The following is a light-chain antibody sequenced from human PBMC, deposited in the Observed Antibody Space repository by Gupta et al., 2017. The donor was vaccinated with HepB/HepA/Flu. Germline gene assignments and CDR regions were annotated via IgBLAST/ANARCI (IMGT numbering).Light chain of an antibody. CDR3: QACDSSTDVV. V-gene: IGLV3-1*01. CDR2: QDS. CDR1: NLGDKY. J-gene: IGLJ2*01. Sequence: SYELTSPHTVSVSLGQTASINCSEDNLGDKYACWYQQKPGQSPVLVIYQDSKRPSGIPERFSGSNSGNTATLTICGTQAMDEADYYCQACDSSTDVVFGGGTKLTVL.